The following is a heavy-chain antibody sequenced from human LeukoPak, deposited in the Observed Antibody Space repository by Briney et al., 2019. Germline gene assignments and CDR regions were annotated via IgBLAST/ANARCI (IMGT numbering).Heavy chain of an antibody. D-gene: IGHD6-13*01. CDR2: ISSSSSCI. CDR1: GFTFSSYS. J-gene: IGHJ6*02. V-gene: IGHV3-21*01. Sequence: PGGSLRLSCAASGFTFSSYSMNWVRQAPGKGLEWVSSISSSSSCIYYADSVKGRFTISRDNAKNSLYLQMNSLRAEDTAVYYCARDLPGIAAAGGMDVWGQGTTVTVSS. CDR3: ARDLPGIAAAGGMDV.